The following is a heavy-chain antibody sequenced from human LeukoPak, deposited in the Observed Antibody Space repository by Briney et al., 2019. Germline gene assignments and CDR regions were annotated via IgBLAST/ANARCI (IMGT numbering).Heavy chain of an antibody. CDR3: AREPDCSSTSCSPVIFDY. CDR1: GFTFSDYY. D-gene: IGHD2-2*01. Sequence: PGGSLRLSCAASGFTFSDYYMSWIRQAPGKGLEWVSYISSSSSYTNYADSAKGRFTISRDNAKNSLYLQMNSLRAEDTAVYYCAREPDCSSTSCSPVIFDYWGQGTLVTVSS. V-gene: IGHV3-11*06. CDR2: ISSSSSYT. J-gene: IGHJ4*02.